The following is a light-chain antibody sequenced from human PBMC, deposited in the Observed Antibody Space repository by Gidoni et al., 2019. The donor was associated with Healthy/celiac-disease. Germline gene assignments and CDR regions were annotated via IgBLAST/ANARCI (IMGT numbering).Light chain of an antibody. CDR1: QSVSSY. CDR3: QQRSNWPPLT. J-gene: IGKJ4*01. CDR2: DAS. Sequence: ELVLTQSPATLSLSPGERATLSCRASQSVSSYLAWYQQKPGQAPRLLIYDASNRATGIPARFSGSGSGTDFTLTIGSLEPEDFAVYYCQQRSNWPPLTFGGGTKVEIK. V-gene: IGKV3-11*01.